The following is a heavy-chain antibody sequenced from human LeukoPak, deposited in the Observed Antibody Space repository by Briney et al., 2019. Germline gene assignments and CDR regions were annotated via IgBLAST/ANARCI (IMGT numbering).Heavy chain of an antibody. V-gene: IGHV4-4*07. CDR1: AGSISGYY. J-gene: IGHJ4*02. D-gene: IGHD2-2*01. CDR2: ISNSGST. CDR3: AKAGVYCSSTSCHFDY. Sequence: SETLSLTCTVSAGSISGYYWSWIRQPAGKGLEWIGRISNSGSTNYNPSLKSRVTMSVDTAKNQFSLKLSSVTAADTAVYYCAKAGVYCSSTSCHFDYWGQGTLVTVSS.